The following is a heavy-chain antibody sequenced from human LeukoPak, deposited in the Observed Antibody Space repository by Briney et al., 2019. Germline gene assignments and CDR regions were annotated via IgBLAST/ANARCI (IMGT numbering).Heavy chain of an antibody. D-gene: IGHD1-26*01. V-gene: IGHV3-11*04. CDR2: ISSSGSTI. J-gene: IGHJ5*02. Sequence: GGSLRLSCAASGFTFSDYYMSWIRQAPGKGLEWVSYISSSGSTIYYADSVKGRFTISRDNAKNSLYLQMNSLRAEDTAVYYCARSFYVGAIGNNWFDPWGQGTLVTVSS. CDR1: GFTFSDYY. CDR3: ARSFYVGAIGNNWFDP.